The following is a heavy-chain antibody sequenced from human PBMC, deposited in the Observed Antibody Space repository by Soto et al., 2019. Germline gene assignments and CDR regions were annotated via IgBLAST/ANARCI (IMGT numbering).Heavy chain of an antibody. CDR2: INPNSGGT. Sequence: QVQLVQSGAEVKKPGASVKVSCKASGYTFTGYYMHWVRQAPGQGLEWMGWINPNSGGTNYAQKFQGWVTMTRDTSISTAYMELRRLRSDDTAVYYCARGQSTIFGVVIMTPFDPWGQGTLVTVSS. D-gene: IGHD3-3*01. J-gene: IGHJ5*02. CDR1: GYTFTGYY. CDR3: ARGQSTIFGVVIMTPFDP. V-gene: IGHV1-2*04.